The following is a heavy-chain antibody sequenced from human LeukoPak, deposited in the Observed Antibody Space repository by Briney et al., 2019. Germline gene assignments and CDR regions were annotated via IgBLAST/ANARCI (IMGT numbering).Heavy chain of an antibody. Sequence: SGGSLRLSCAASGFTFSSYAMSWVRQAPGKGLEWVSAISGSGGSTYYADSVKGRFTISRDNSKNTLYLQMNSLRAEDTAVYYCAKDSLRLGELSPPDAFDIWGQGTMVTVSS. CDR2: ISGSGGST. D-gene: IGHD3-16*02. CDR3: AKDSLRLGELSPPDAFDI. CDR1: GFTFSSYA. V-gene: IGHV3-23*01. J-gene: IGHJ3*02.